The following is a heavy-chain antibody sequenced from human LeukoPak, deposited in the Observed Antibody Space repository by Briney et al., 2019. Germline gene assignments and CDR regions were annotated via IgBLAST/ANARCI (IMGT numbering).Heavy chain of an antibody. CDR1: GFTFSSYE. D-gene: IGHD6-19*01. J-gene: IGHJ4*02. V-gene: IGHV3-48*03. Sequence: GRSLRLSCAASGFTFSSYEMNCVRQAPGKGLEWVSYISSSGSTIYYADSVKGRFTISRDNAKNSLYLQMNSLRAEDTAVYYCARGLRQWLAQPSSFDYWGQGTLVTVSS. CDR2: ISSSGSTI. CDR3: ARGLRQWLAQPSSFDY.